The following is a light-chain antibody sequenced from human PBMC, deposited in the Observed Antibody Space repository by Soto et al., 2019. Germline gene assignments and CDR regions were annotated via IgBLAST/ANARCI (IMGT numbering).Light chain of an antibody. CDR3: SSYTRERTVI. V-gene: IGLV2-14*01. CDR2: EVS. Sequence: QSALTQTASVSGSPGQSITISCTGTDNDIGIYNYVSWYQQHADKVPKLILSEVSNRPSGVSNRFSGSKSDNTASLTISGLQAEDEAHYYCSSYTRERTVIFGGGTKLTVL. J-gene: IGLJ2*01. CDR1: DNDIGIYNY.